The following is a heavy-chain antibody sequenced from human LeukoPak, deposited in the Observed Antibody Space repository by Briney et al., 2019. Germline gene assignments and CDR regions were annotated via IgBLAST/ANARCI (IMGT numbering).Heavy chain of an antibody. CDR3: ATVGTPYYYDSSGYYGLDY. CDR2: FDPEDGET. V-gene: IGHV1-24*01. D-gene: IGHD3-22*01. CDR1: GYTLTELS. J-gene: IGHJ4*02. Sequence: ASVKVSCKVSGYTLTELSMHWVRQAPGKGLEWMGGFDPEDGETIYAQKFQGRVTMTEDTSTDTAYMELSSLRSEDTAVYYCATVGTPYYYDSSGYYGLDYWGQGTLVTVSS.